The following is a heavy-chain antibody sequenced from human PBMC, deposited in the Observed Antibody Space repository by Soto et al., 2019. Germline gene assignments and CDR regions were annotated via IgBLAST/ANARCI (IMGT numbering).Heavy chain of an antibody. CDR3: ARDKDSSARPRAEFDY. Sequence: QGHLVQSGAEVKRPGASVRVSCESSGYMFTSYFIHWVRQAPGQGLEWVGVINPSHGTTTYAQKFQARITMTRDTSTTTVDMELSSLRSEDTAVYYCARDKDSSARPRAEFDYWGQGTLITVSS. D-gene: IGHD6-19*01. J-gene: IGHJ4*02. CDR1: GYMFTSYF. V-gene: IGHV1-46*01. CDR2: INPSHGTT.